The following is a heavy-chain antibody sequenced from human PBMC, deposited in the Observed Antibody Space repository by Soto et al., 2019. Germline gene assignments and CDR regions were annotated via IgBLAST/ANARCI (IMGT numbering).Heavy chain of an antibody. CDR3: ARGTPTYDYIWGSYRYSDAFDI. Sequence: QVQLVQSGAEVKKPGASVKVSCKASGYTFTSYDINWVRQATGQGLEWMGWMNPNSGNTGYAQKFQGRVTMTRNTSISTGYMELSSLRSEDTAVYYCARGTPTYDYIWGSYRYSDAFDIWGQGTMVTVSS. J-gene: IGHJ3*02. CDR2: MNPNSGNT. D-gene: IGHD3-16*02. V-gene: IGHV1-8*01. CDR1: GYTFTSYD.